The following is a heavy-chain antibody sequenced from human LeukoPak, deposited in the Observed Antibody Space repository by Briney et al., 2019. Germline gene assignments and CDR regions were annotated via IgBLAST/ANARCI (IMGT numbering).Heavy chain of an antibody. D-gene: IGHD3-22*01. CDR1: GFTFSNHW. J-gene: IGHJ3*02. CDR3: ASTLALNYDSSGSAFDI. V-gene: IGHV3-7*03. CDR2: IKADGSEE. Sequence: GGSLRLSCAVSGFTFSNHWMGWVRQAPGMGLQWVANIKADGSEEYYVDSVKGRFTISRDNARNSLYLQMNSLRAEDTALYYCASTLALNYDSSGSAFDIWGQGTMVTVSS.